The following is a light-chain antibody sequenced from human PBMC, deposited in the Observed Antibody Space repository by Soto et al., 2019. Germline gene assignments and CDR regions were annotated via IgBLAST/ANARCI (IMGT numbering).Light chain of an antibody. J-gene: IGKJ1*01. V-gene: IGKV3-15*01. Sequence: EIVMTQSPATLSVSPGERATLSCRASQSVSSNLAWYQQKPGQAPRLLIYGASTRATGIPARFSGSGSGTEFTLTISSLQSEDFAVYYCQQYNNCPPVTFGQGTKVKIK. CDR3: QQYNNCPPVT. CDR2: GAS. CDR1: QSVSSN.